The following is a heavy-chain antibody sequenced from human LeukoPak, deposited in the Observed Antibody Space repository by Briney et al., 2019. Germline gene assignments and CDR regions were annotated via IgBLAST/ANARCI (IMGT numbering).Heavy chain of an antibody. V-gene: IGHV3-48*01. D-gene: IGHD3-22*01. Sequence: GGSLRLSCAASGITFSSYAMSWVRQAPGKGLEWVSYISSSSSTIYYADSVKGRFTISRDNAKNSLYLQMNSLRAEDTAVYYCASDYYYDSSGYYNYFDYWGQGTLVTVSS. CDR2: ISSSSSTI. CDR1: GITFSSYA. CDR3: ASDYYYDSSGYYNYFDY. J-gene: IGHJ4*02.